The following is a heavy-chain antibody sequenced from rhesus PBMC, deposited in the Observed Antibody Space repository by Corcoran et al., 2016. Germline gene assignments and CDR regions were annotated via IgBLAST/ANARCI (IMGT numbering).Heavy chain of an antibody. CDR2: ISNGGGST. J-gene: IGHJ4*01. CDR3: ARVGGMNSPAY. CDR1: GFTFSDYY. V-gene: IGHV3-178*01. Sequence: EVQLVESGGGLAKPGGSLRLSCAASGFTFSDYYMAWVRQAPGKGLEWVSSISNGGGSTWYADSVKGRFTISRENAKNTLYLQMNSLRAEDKAVYYCARVGGMNSPAYWGQGVLVTVSS. D-gene: IGHD3-9*01.